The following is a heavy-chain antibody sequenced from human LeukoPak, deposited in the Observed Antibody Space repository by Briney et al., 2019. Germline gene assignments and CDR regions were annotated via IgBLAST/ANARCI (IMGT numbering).Heavy chain of an antibody. CDR2: IYYRGTT. D-gene: IGHD3-22*01. J-gene: IGHJ3*02. V-gene: IGHV4-59*01. Sequence: SETLSLTCTVSGDSIDSYYWSWIRQPPGKGLEWIGYIYYRGTTSYNPFLKSRVTISVDTSKNQFSLKLSSVTAADTAVYYCARGIDSSGYYYVRAFDIWGQGTMVTVSS. CDR3: ARGIDSSGYYYVRAFDI. CDR1: GDSIDSYY.